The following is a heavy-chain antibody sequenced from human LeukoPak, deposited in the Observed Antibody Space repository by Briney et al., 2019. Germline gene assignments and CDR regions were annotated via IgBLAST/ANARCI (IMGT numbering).Heavy chain of an antibody. J-gene: IGHJ4*02. Sequence: GSLILSCAASGFTFSSYSMNWVRQAPGKGLEWVSYISSSSNTIYYADSVKGRFTISRDNAKNSLYLQMNSLRAEDTAVYYCAKEGFDSWGQGTLVTVSS. V-gene: IGHV3-48*01. CDR3: AKEGFDS. CDR2: ISSSSNTI. CDR1: GFTFSSYS.